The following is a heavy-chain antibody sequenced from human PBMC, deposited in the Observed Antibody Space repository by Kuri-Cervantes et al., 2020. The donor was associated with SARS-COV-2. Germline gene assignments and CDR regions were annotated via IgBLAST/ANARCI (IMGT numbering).Heavy chain of an antibody. CDR1: GFSFSNAW. V-gene: IGHV3-74*01. D-gene: IGHD2-2*01. CDR3: VRDEVAGQLGY. CDR2: INPDGSYT. Sequence: GGSLRLSCAASGFSFSNAWMNWVRQAPGKGLVWVSRINPDGSYTNNADSVKGRFTLSRDNAKNMLFLQMNSLRAEDTAVYYCVRDEVAGQLGYWGQGTLVTVSS. J-gene: IGHJ4*02.